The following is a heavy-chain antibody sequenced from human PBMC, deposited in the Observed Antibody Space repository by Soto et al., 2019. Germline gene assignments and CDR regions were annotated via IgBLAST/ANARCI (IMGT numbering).Heavy chain of an antibody. D-gene: IGHD6-13*01. CDR2: ISGSGGST. CDR3: AKVAYSGYSSNDLNYYYYGMDV. Sequence: EVQLLESGGGLVQPGGSLRLSCAASGFTFSSYAMSWVRQAPGKGLEWVSAISGSGGSTYYADSVKGRFTISRDNSKNTLYLQMNSLRAEDTAVYYCAKVAYSGYSSNDLNYYYYGMDVWGQGTTVTVSS. CDR1: GFTFSSYA. J-gene: IGHJ6*02. V-gene: IGHV3-23*01.